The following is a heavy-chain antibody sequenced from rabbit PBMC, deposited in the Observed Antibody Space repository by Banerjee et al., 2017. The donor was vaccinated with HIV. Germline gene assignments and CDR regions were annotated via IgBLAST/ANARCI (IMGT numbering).Heavy chain of an antibody. Sequence: QSLEESGGDLVKPGASLTLTCKASGFSFSSSYWICWFRQAPGKGLELIACMRITIDKTWYASWVNGRFTISRSTSLNTVDLKMTSLTAADTATYFCVRDAGATLYGYIDLNLWGPGTLVTVS. J-gene: IGHJ4*01. CDR2: MRITIDKT. CDR3: VRDAGATLYGYIDLNL. V-gene: IGHV1S43*01. CDR1: GFSFSSSYW. D-gene: IGHD6-1*01.